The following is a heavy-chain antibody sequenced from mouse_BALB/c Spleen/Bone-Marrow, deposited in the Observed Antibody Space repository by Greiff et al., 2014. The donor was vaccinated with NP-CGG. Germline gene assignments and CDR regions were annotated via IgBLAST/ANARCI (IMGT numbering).Heavy chain of an antibody. D-gene: IGHD2-1*01. CDR1: GYAFSSYW. CDR3: ARETYGNAWFAY. CDR2: IYPGDGDT. V-gene: IGHV1-80*01. J-gene: IGHJ3*01. Sequence: QVQLQQSGAELVRPGSSVKISCKASGYAFSSYWMNWVKQRPGQGLEWIGQIYPGDGDTYYNGKFKGKATLTADNSSSTAYMQLSSLTSEDSAAYFCARETYGNAWFAYWGQGTLVTVSA.